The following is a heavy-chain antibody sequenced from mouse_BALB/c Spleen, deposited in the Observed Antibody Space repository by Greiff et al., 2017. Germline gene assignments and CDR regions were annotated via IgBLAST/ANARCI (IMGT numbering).Heavy chain of an antibody. V-gene: IGHV1S135*01. CDR1: GYSFTSYY. D-gene: IGHD2-3*01. CDR3: ARLYDGYYWFAY. J-gene: IGHJ3*01. Sequence: VQLQQSGPELMKPGASVKISCKASGYSFTSYYMHWVKQSHGKSLEWIGYIDPFNGGTSYNQKFKGKATLTVDKSSSTAYMHLSSLTSEDSAVYYCARLYDGYYWFAYWGHGTLVTVSA. CDR2: IDPFNGGT.